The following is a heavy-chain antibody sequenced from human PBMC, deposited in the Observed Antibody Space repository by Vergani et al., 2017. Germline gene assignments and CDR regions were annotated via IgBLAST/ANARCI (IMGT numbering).Heavy chain of an antibody. D-gene: IGHD6-19*01. CDR2: IHTSGST. CDR3: ARLGMAVAGPRVDY. J-gene: IGHJ4*02. V-gene: IGHV4-61*02. CDR1: GGSINSHNYY. Sequence: QVQLQESGPGLVKPSQTLSLTCTVSGGSINSHNYYWSWIRQPAGKGLEWIGRIHTSGSTNYNPSLKSRVTMSEDTSKNQFSLNLTSVTAADTAVYYCARLGMAVAGPRVDYWGQGTLVTVSS.